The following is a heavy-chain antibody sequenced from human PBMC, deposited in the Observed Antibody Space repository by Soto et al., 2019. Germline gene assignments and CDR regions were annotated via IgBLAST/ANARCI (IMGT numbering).Heavy chain of an antibody. V-gene: IGHV3-30*18. D-gene: IGHD2-21*02. J-gene: IGHJ3*02. CDR3: AKEGRAYCGGDCDAFDI. Sequence: QVQLVESGGGVVQPGRSLRLSCAASGFTFSSYGMHWVRQAPGKGLEWVAVISYDGSNKYYADSVKGRFTISRDNSKNTLYLQMNGLRAEDTAVYYCAKEGRAYCGGDCDAFDIWGQGTMVTVSS. CDR2: ISYDGSNK. CDR1: GFTFSSYG.